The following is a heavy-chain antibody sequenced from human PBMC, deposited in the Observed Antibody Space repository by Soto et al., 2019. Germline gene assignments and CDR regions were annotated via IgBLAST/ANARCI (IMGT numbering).Heavy chain of an antibody. CDR1: GFTFSSYA. V-gene: IGHV3-30-3*01. Sequence: GGSLRLSCAASGFTFSSYAMHWVRQAPGKGLEWVAVISYDGSNKYYADSVKGRFTISRDNSKNTLYLQMNSLRAEDTAVYYCATGPVGELYFDYWGQGTLVTVSS. CDR2: ISYDGSNK. CDR3: ATGPVGELYFDY. D-gene: IGHD3-10*01. J-gene: IGHJ4*02.